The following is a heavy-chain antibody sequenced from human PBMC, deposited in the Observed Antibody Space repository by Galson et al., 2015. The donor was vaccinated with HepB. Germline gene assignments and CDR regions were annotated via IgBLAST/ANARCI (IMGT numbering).Heavy chain of an antibody. CDR2: IIPIFGTA. J-gene: IGHJ5*02. CDR1: GGTFSSYA. V-gene: IGHV1-69*13. Sequence: SVKVSCKASGGTFSSYAISWVRQAPGQGLEWMGGIIPIFGTANYAQKFQGRVTITADESTSTAYMGLSSLRSEDTAVYYCARDMGEPNWFDPWGQGTLVTVSS. D-gene: IGHD1-14*01. CDR3: ARDMGEPNWFDP.